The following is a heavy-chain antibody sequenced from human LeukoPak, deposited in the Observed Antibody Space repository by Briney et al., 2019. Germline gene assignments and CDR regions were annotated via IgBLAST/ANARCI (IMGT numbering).Heavy chain of an antibody. D-gene: IGHD1-26*01. J-gene: IGHJ3*02. Sequence: GGSLRLSCAGSGFDFSVYYINWVRQAPGNGLEWVANIEGDGSDKFYVDSVKGRFTVSRDNANNLVYLEMTSLRGEDTAVYYCARESEKGRESGFDIWGQGTMVTVSS. V-gene: IGHV3-7*01. CDR3: ARESEKGRESGFDI. CDR1: GFDFSVYY. CDR2: IEGDGSDK.